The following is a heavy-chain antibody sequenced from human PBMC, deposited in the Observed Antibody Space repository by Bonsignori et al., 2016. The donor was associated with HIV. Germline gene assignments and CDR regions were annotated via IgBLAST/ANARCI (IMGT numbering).Heavy chain of an antibody. CDR2: IDWDDYK. D-gene: IGHD3-22*01. V-gene: IGHV2-70*11. J-gene: IGHJ3*02. CDR3: ARIERGYHDSTGHPGVAGDAFDI. Sequence: WIRQPPGKALEWLARIDWDDYKHCNTSLKTRLTISKDTSKNQVVLTMTNMDPVDTATYYCARIERGYHDSTGHPGVAGDAFDIWGQGTKVTVSS.